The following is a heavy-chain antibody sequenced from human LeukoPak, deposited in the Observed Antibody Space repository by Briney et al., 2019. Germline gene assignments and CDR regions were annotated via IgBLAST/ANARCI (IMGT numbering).Heavy chain of an antibody. V-gene: IGHV3-74*01. CDR1: GFTFSSYW. J-gene: IGHJ4*02. Sequence: GGSLRLSCAASGFTFSSYWMHWVRQAPGKGLGWVSRINSDGSSTRYADSVKGRFTISRDNSKNTLYLQMNSLRAEDTAVYYCAKDRDGSGSYFDYWGQGTLVTVSS. CDR2: INSDGSST. D-gene: IGHD3-10*01. CDR3: AKDRDGSGSYFDY.